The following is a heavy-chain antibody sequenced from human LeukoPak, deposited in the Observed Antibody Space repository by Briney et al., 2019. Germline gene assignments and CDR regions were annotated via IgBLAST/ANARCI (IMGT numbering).Heavy chain of an antibody. Sequence: GGSLRLSCTVAGFTFGDYSISWFRQAPGKGLQWVGFIAGKTHPGTTEYAASVKGGFSISRDDSKSVAYLEMNSLNTEDTAVYFCSRDSYGYQPEFGFAVWGPGTTVTVSS. CDR2: IAGKTHPGTT. CDR3: SRDSYGYQPEFGFAV. V-gene: IGHV3-49*03. CDR1: GFTFGDYS. D-gene: IGHD5-24*01. J-gene: IGHJ6*02.